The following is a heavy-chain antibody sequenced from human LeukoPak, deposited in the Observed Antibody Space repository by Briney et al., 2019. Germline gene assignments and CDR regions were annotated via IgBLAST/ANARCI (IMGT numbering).Heavy chain of an antibody. J-gene: IGHJ4*02. V-gene: IGHV3-30-3*01. D-gene: IGHD3-22*01. CDR3: ARGYYYDSSGYWVDY. Sequence: PGGSLRLSCAASGFTLSSYAMHWVRQAPGKGLEWVAVISYDGSNKYYADSVKGRFTISRDNSKNTLYLQMNSLRAEDTAVYYCARGYYYDSSGYWVDYWGQGTLVTVSS. CDR1: GFTLSSYA. CDR2: ISYDGSNK.